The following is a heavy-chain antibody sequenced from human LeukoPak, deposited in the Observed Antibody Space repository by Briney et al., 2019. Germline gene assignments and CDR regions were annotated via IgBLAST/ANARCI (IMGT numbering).Heavy chain of an antibody. D-gene: IGHD5-18*01. J-gene: IGHJ4*02. CDR1: GFTFDDFA. CDR2: ISWNSGDI. Sequence: GGSLRLSCAASGFTFDDFALHGVRQAPGKGLEWVSGISWNSGDIGYADSVKGRFTISRDNAKNSLYLQMNSLRAEDTALYYCAKLYGYSYGYIDFWGQGTLVTVSS. CDR3: AKLYGYSYGYIDF. V-gene: IGHV3-9*01.